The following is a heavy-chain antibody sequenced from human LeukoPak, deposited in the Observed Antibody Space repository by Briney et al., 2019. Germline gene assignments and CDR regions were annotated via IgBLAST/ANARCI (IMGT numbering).Heavy chain of an antibody. J-gene: IGHJ3*02. CDR3: ARTQEAFDI. CDR2: IRYDGDNK. V-gene: IGHV3-30*02. Sequence: GGSLRLSCAASGFTFSIYAMHWVRQAPGKGLEWVAFIRYDGDNKYYADSVKGRFTISRDNSKNTLYLQMNSLRAEDTAVYYCARTQEAFDIWGQGTMVTVSS. CDR1: GFTFSIYA.